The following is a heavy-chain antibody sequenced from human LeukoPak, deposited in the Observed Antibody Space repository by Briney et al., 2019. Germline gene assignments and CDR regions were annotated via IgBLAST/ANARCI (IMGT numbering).Heavy chain of an antibody. CDR3: ARDVGLELHY. CDR2: NNTNSGGT. D-gene: IGHD1-7*01. Sequence: ASVKVSCKSSGYSFTNYYMHLVRHAPGQGLEWMGWNNTNSGGTNYAQKFQGRATMTRDTSISTAYMAMMRLRADDTGVHYCARDVGLELHYWGQGTLVTVSS. V-gene: IGHV1-2*02. CDR1: GYSFTNYY. J-gene: IGHJ4*02.